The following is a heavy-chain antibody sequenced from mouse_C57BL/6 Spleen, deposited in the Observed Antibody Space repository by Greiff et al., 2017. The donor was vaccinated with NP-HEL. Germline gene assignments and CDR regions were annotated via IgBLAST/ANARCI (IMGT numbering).Heavy chain of an antibody. J-gene: IGHJ1*03. CDR2: IYPGSGST. Sequence: QVQLQQPGAELVKPGASVKMSCKASGYTFTSYWITWVKQRPGQGLEWIGDIYPGSGSTNYNEKFKSKATLTVDTSSSTAYMQLSSLTSEDSAVYYCARGIWDYYGSSYGYFDVWGTGTTVTVSS. D-gene: IGHD1-1*01. V-gene: IGHV1-55*01. CDR1: GYTFTSYW. CDR3: ARGIWDYYGSSYGYFDV.